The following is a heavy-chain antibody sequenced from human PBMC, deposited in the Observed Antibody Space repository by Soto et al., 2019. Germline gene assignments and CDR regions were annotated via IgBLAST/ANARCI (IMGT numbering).Heavy chain of an antibody. CDR1: GFTFSRYS. V-gene: IGHV3-48*01. CDR2: ISSSSSTI. D-gene: IGHD6-13*01. CDR3: ARASLIAAAGNFGVYYYYYMDV. Sequence: GGTLRLSCAASGFTFSRYSMNWVRQAPGKGLKWVSYISSSSSTIYYADSVKGRFTISRDNAKNSLYLQMNSLRAEDTAVYYCARASLIAAAGNFGVYYYYYMDVWGKGTTVTVSS. J-gene: IGHJ6*03.